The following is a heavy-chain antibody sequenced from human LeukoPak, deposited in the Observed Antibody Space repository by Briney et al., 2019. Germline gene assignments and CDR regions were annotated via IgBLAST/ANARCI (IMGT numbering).Heavy chain of an antibody. D-gene: IGHD3-10*01. Sequence: PGGSLRVSCAASGCTFRSYWMSWVRQAPAKGLDRVANIKEDGSEKYYVDSVNGRFTISRDNAKTSLSLQMNSLRAEDTAVYYCAREWLRDNWFDPWGQGTLVTVSS. CDR1: GCTFRSYW. CDR3: AREWLRDNWFDP. V-gene: IGHV3-7*01. J-gene: IGHJ5*02. CDR2: IKEDGSEK.